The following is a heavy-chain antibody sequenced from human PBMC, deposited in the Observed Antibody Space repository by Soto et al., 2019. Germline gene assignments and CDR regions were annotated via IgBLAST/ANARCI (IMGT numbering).Heavy chain of an antibody. V-gene: IGHV4-61*03. CDR2: IYYTGRT. CDR1: GDSVRSGSFY. CDR3: ARDSTAFVFDY. Sequence: SETLSLTCTVSGDSVRSGSFYWSWIRQPPGKGLEWIGYIYYTGRTSYNPSLKSRVTISIDPSKSHFALNLTSVTAADTAIYYCARDSTAFVFDYWGQGALVTVSS. D-gene: IGHD2-2*01. J-gene: IGHJ4*02.